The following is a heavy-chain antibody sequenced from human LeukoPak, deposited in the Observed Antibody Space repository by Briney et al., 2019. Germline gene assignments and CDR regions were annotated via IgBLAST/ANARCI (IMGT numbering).Heavy chain of an antibody. Sequence: SETLSLTCTVSGGSIGSYYWSWIRQPPGKGLEWIGYIYYSGSTNYNPSLKSRVTISVDTSKNQFSLKLSSVTAADTAVYYCATSRRTTVVTPSSAFDIWGQGTMVTVSS. CDR3: ATSRRTTVVTPSSAFDI. CDR2: IYYSGST. D-gene: IGHD4-23*01. V-gene: IGHV4-59*01. J-gene: IGHJ3*02. CDR1: GGSIGSYY.